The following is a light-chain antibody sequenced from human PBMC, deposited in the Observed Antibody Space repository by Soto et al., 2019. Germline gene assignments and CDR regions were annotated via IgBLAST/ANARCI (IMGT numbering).Light chain of an antibody. CDR3: QHYGSSPPSTV. V-gene: IGKV3-15*01. J-gene: IGKJ2*01. CDR1: QSVSSN. Sequence: EIVMTQSPATLSVSPGERATLSCRASQSVSSNLAWYQQKPGQAPRLLIYGASTRATSIPARFSGSGSGTEFTLTISSLQSEDFAVYYCQHYGSSPPSTVFGQGTKLEIK. CDR2: GAS.